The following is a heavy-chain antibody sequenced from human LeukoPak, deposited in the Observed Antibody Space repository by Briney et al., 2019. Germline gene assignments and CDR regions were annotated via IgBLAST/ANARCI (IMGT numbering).Heavy chain of an antibody. D-gene: IGHD4-17*01. CDR3: ARGVAYGDLHYFDY. Sequence: SETLSLTCTVSGGSISSGSYYWSWIRQPAGKGLEWIGRIYTSGSTNYNPSLKSRVTISVDTSKNQFSLKLSSVTAADTAVYYCARGVAYGDLHYFDYWGQGTLVTVSS. J-gene: IGHJ4*02. V-gene: IGHV4-61*02. CDR2: IYTSGST. CDR1: GGSISSGSYY.